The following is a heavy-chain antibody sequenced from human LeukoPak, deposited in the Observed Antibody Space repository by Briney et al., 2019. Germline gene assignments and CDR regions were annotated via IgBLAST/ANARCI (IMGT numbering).Heavy chain of an antibody. V-gene: IGHV3-7*04. CDR3: ARCRTTVVTPGYYFDY. J-gene: IGHJ4*02. CDR1: GFTFSNAW. D-gene: IGHD4-23*01. Sequence: GGSLRLSCAASGFTFSNAWMSWVRQAPGKGLEWVANIKQDGSEKYYVDSVKGRFTISRDNAKNSLYLQMNSLRAEDTAVYYCARCRTTVVTPGYYFDYWGQGTLVTVSS. CDR2: IKQDGSEK.